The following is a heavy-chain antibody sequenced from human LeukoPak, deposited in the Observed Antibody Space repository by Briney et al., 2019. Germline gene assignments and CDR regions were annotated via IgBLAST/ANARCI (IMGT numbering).Heavy chain of an antibody. D-gene: IGHD5-24*01. V-gene: IGHV3-53*01. CDR3: AREASDGGYYYYGMDV. Sequence: GGSLRLSCAASGFTASSSYMSWVRQAPGKGLEWVSVIYAGGSTYYADSVKGRFTISRDNSENTLYLQMNSLRAEDTAVFYCAREASDGGYYYYGMDVWGQGTTVTVSS. J-gene: IGHJ6*02. CDR1: GFTASSSY. CDR2: IYAGGST.